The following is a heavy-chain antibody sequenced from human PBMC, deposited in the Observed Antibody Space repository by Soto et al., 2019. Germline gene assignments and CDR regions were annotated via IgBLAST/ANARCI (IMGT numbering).Heavy chain of an antibody. V-gene: IGHV3-30*18. CDR3: AKDRSWSYLDY. J-gene: IGHJ4*02. D-gene: IGHD3-10*01. CDR1: GFTFSSYG. Sequence: QVQLVESGGGVVQPGRSLRLSCAASGFTFSSYGMHWVRQAPGKGLEWVAVISYDGSNKYYADSVKGRFTISRDNSKNTLYLQMNSLRAEDTAVYYCAKDRSWSYLDYWGQGTLVTVSS. CDR2: ISYDGSNK.